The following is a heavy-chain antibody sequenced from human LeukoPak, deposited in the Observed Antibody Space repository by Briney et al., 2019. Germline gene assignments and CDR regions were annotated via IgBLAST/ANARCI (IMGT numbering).Heavy chain of an antibody. Sequence: PSETLSLTCTVSGGSISGSSYYWGWIRQPPGKGLEWIGNIYYSGRTYYNPSLKSRVTISVDTSKNQFSLKLSSVTATDTAVYYCARGVSMIVVVIHDWYFDLWGRGTLVTVSS. J-gene: IGHJ2*01. V-gene: IGHV4-39*01. CDR2: IYYSGRT. CDR3: ARGVSMIVVVIHDWYFDL. CDR1: GGSISGSSYY. D-gene: IGHD3-22*01.